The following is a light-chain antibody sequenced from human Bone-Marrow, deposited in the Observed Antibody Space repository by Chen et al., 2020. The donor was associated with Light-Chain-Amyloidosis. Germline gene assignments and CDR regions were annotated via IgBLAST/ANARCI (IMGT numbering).Light chain of an antibody. V-gene: IGLV2-14*01. J-gene: IGLJ1*01. CDR2: EVT. CDR3: SSYTITNTLV. CDR1: SIDVGGDNH. Sequence: QSALTKPASVSGSPGQPLTISCTGTSIDVGGDNHVSWYQQHPDKAPKLMIYEVTNRPSWVPDRFSGSKSDNTASLTISGLQTEYEADYFCSSYTITNTLVFGSGTRVTVL.